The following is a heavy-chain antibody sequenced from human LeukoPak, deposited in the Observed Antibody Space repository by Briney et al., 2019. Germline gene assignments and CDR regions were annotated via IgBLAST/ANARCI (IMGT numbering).Heavy chain of an antibody. CDR2: IIPIFGTA. D-gene: IGHD5-18*01. V-gene: IGHV1-69*01. CDR3: ARSNPDGVYSYGTYYAWFDP. J-gene: IGHJ5*02. CDR1: GGTFSSYA. Sequence: SVKVSCKASGGTFSSYAISWVRQAPGQGLEWMGGIIPIFGTANYAQKFQGRVTITADESTSTAYMELSSLRSEDTAVYYCARSNPDGVYSYGTYYAWFDPWGQGTLVTVSS.